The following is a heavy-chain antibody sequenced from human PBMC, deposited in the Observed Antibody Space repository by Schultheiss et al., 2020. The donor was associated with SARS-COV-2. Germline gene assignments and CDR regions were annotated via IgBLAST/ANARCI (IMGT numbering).Heavy chain of an antibody. CDR1: GFTFSSYA. D-gene: IGHD6-19*01. V-gene: IGHV3-15*01. CDR2: IKSKTDGGTT. Sequence: GGSLRLSCAASGFTFSSYAMSWVRQAPGKGLEWVGRIKSKTDGGTTDYAAPVKGRFTISRDDSKSIAYLQMNSLKTEDTAVYYCTRKTKYSSGCVAIDYWGQGTLVTVSS. J-gene: IGHJ4*02. CDR3: TRKTKYSSGCVAIDY.